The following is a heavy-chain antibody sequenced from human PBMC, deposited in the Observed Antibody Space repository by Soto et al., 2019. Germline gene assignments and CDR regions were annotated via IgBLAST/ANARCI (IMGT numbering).Heavy chain of an antibody. CDR1: GVTFSSYA. V-gene: IGHV3-23*01. CDR3: AKKVSGEFRNWYFDL. Sequence: RLSCAASGVTFSSYAMNGVRQSPGKGLEWVSTISGSGDSTYYADSVKGRFTISRDNSKNTLYLQMNSLRVDDTAVYYCAKKVSGEFRNWYFDLWGRGTLVTVSS. J-gene: IGHJ2*01. CDR2: ISGSGDST. D-gene: IGHD3-10*01.